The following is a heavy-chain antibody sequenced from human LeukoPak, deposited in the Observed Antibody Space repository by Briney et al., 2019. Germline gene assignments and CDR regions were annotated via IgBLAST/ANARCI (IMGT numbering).Heavy chain of an antibody. Sequence: PSETLSLTCTVSGGSISIYYWSWIRQPPGKGLEWIGYIFYTGSTNYNPSLKSRVTISVLTSKNRFSLKLSSVTAADTAVYYCATLTGGDDAFDIWGQGTMVTVSS. J-gene: IGHJ3*02. CDR2: IFYTGST. CDR1: GGSISIYY. D-gene: IGHD4-23*01. V-gene: IGHV4-59*01. CDR3: ATLTGGDDAFDI.